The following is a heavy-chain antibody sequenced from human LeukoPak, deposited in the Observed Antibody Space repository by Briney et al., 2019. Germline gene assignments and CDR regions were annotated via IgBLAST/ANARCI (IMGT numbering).Heavy chain of an antibody. V-gene: IGHV4-39*01. CDR2: IYYSGST. D-gene: IGHD6-19*01. Sequence: PSETLSLTCTVSGGSISSSSYYWGWIRQPPGKGLEWIGSIYYSGSTYYNPSLKSRVTISVDTSKNQFSLKLSSVTAADTAVYYCARWADWYFDLWGRGTLVTVSS. CDR1: GGSISSSSYY. J-gene: IGHJ2*01. CDR3: ARWADWYFDL.